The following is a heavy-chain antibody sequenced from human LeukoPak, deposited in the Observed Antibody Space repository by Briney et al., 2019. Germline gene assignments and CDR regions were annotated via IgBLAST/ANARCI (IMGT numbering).Heavy chain of an antibody. D-gene: IGHD3-10*01. CDR3: ARANYGSGSYYPNFDY. J-gene: IGHJ4*02. V-gene: IGHV1-2*02. CDR1: GYTFTDYY. Sequence: ASVKVSCKASGYTFTDYYVHWVRQAPGQGLEWMGWINPNSGGTKYAQKFQGRVTMTRDTSISTAYMELSRLRSDDTAVYSCARANYGSGSYYPNFDYWGQGTLVTVSS. CDR2: INPNSGGT.